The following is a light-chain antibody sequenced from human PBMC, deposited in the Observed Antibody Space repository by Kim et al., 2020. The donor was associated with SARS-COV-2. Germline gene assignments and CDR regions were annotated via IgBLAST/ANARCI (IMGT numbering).Light chain of an antibody. CDR2: GTS. Sequence: LSPGERATLSCRASQSFVSTYLAWYQQKPGQAPRLLIYGTSSRATGVPGRFSGSGSGADFTLTISRLEPEDFAVYYCQQYGSSPSTFGQGTKLEI. CDR3: QQYGSSPST. J-gene: IGKJ2*02. CDR1: QSFVSTY. V-gene: IGKV3-20*01.